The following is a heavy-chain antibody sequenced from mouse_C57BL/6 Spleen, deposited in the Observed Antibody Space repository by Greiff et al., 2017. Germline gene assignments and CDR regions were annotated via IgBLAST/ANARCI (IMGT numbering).Heavy chain of an antibody. J-gene: IGHJ2*01. Sequence: EVQLVESGPGLAKPSQTLSLTCSVTGYSITSDYWNWIRKFPGNKLEYMGYISYSGSTYYNPSLKSRISITRDTSKNQYYLQLNSVTTEDTATYYCARSPRYYYGSSYGGFDYWGQGTTLTVSS. CDR3: ARSPRYYYGSSYGGFDY. CDR2: ISYSGST. V-gene: IGHV3-8*01. D-gene: IGHD1-1*01. CDR1: GYSITSDY.